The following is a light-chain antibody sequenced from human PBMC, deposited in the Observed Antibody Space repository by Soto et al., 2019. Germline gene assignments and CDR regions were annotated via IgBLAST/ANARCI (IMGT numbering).Light chain of an antibody. V-gene: IGKV1-39*01. CDR2: VAS. CDR1: QNIINY. Sequence: DIQMTQSPSSLSASVGDRVTITCRASQNIINYLNWYQQKPGKAPQLLIYVASRLESGVPSRFSGSGSGTDFTLTISSLQTDDFATYYCQQSYNAPITFGQGTRLDI. J-gene: IGKJ5*01. CDR3: QQSYNAPIT.